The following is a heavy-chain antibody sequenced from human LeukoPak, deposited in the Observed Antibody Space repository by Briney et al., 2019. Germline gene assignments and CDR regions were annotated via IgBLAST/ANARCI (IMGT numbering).Heavy chain of an antibody. J-gene: IGHJ4*02. CDR3: ARELSPPWDSYGQARVPLDY. Sequence: PGGSLRLSCAASGFTFSSYSMNWVRQAPGKGLEWVSSISSSSSYIYYADSVKGRFTISRDNAKNSLYLQMNSLRAEDTAVYYCARELSPPWDSYGQARVPLDYWGQGALVTVSS. V-gene: IGHV3-21*01. CDR2: ISSSSSYI. CDR1: GFTFSSYS. D-gene: IGHD5-18*01.